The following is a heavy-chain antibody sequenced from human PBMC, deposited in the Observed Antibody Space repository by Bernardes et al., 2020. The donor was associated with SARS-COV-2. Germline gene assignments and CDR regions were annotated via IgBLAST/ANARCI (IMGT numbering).Heavy chain of an antibody. D-gene: IGHD6-13*01. Sequence: SETLSLTCAVYGGSFSGYYWSWIRQPPGKGLEWIGEINHSGSTNYNPSLKSRVTISVDTSKNQFSLKLSSVTAADTAVYYCARGGRHRAEQQLVNRVFMLPTTVGIDYWGQGTLVTVSS. CDR1: GGSFSGYY. CDR2: INHSGST. CDR3: ARGGRHRAEQQLVNRVFMLPTTVGIDY. V-gene: IGHV4-34*01. J-gene: IGHJ4*02.